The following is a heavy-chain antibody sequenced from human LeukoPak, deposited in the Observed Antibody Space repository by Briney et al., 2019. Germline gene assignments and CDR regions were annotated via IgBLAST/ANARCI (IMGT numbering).Heavy chain of an antibody. Sequence: ASVTVSCKASGYTFTSYDINWVRQATGQGLEWMGWMNPNSGNTGYAQKFQGRVTMTRNTSISTAYMELSSLRSEDTAVYYCARDRSGYDRDAFDIWGQGTMVTVSS. CDR3: ARDRSGYDRDAFDI. J-gene: IGHJ3*02. D-gene: IGHD5-12*01. CDR2: MNPNSGNT. V-gene: IGHV1-8*01. CDR1: GYTFTSYD.